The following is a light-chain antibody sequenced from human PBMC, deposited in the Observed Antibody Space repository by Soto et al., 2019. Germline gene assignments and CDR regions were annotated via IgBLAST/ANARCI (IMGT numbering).Light chain of an antibody. CDR3: QVWDSSSDHRV. V-gene: IGLV3-21*02. J-gene: IGLJ2*01. CDR1: NIGSKS. CDR2: DDS. Sequence: SYELTQPPSVSVAPGQTARITCGGTNIGSKSVHWYQQKPGQAPVLVVYDDSDRPSGIPERFSGSNSGNTATLTISRVEAGDEDDYYCQVWDSSSDHRVFGGGTKLTVL.